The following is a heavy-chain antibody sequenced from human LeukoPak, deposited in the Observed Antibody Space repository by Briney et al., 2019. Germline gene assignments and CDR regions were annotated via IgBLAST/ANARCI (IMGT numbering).Heavy chain of an antibody. Sequence: PSETLSLTCTVSGGSISSGNYYWSWIRQPPGKGLEWIGNIYYSGSTYYNPSLKSRVTISVDTSKNQFSLKLSSVTAADTAVYYCARRVAAAGLPFDYWGQGTLVTVSS. V-gene: IGHV4-30-4*01. CDR1: GGSISSGNYY. CDR3: ARRVAAAGLPFDY. D-gene: IGHD6-13*01. J-gene: IGHJ4*02. CDR2: IYYSGST.